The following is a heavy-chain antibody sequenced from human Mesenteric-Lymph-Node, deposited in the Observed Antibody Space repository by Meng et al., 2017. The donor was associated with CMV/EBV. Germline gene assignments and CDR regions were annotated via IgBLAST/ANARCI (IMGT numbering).Heavy chain of an antibody. D-gene: IGHD6-13*01. CDR2: IYHSGST. J-gene: IGHJ3*02. Sequence: SETLSLTCTVSGYSISSGYYWGWIRQPPGKGLEWIGNIYHSGSTYYNPSLKSRVTISVDTSKNQFSLKLSSVTAADTAVYYCARYSSSWYRGAFDIWGQGTMVTVSS. V-gene: IGHV4-38-2*02. CDR3: ARYSSSWYRGAFDI. CDR1: GYSISSGYY.